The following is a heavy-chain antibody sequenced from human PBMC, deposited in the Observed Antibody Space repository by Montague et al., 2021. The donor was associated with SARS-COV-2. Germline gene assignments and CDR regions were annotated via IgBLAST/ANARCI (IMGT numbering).Heavy chain of an antibody. V-gene: IGHV4-39*02. D-gene: IGHD3-16*01. CDR1: GGSISSSTYY. Sequence: SETLSLTCNVSGGSISSSTYYWGWIRQPPGKGLEWIGNLYNGGTTYYSPSLKSRVTISVDTSKNHFSLNMASVTAADTAVYYCARTSKLRESSSGNYYYHAMDVWGRGTTVTVSS. J-gene: IGHJ6*02. CDR2: LYNGGTT. CDR3: ARTSKLRESSSGNYYYHAMDV.